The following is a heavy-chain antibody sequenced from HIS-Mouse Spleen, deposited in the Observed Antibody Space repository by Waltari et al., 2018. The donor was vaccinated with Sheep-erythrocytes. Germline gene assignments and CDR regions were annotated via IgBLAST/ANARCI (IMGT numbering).Heavy chain of an antibody. J-gene: IGHJ4*02. CDR2: IYYSVCT. D-gene: IGHD5-18*01. CDR3: ARHTDTAMVHFDY. CDR1: GGSISSSSYY. Sequence: QLQLQESGPGLVKPSETLSLTCTVPGGSISSSSYYWGWIRQPPGKGLEWIGRIYYSVCTYSNPSLKSRVTISVDTSKNQFSLKLRSVTAADTAVYYCARHTDTAMVHFDYWGQGTLVTVSS. V-gene: IGHV4-39*01.